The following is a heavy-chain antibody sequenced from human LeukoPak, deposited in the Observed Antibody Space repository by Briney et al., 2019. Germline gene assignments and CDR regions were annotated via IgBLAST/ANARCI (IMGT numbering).Heavy chain of an antibody. D-gene: IGHD3-10*01. CDR1: GGTFSSYA. CDR3: ARDSFGVRGWFDP. Sequence: SVKVSCTASGGTFSSYAISWMRQAPGQGLEWMGGIIPIFGTANYAQKFQGRVTITADESTSTAYMELSSLRSEDTAVYYCARDSFGVRGWFDPWGQGTLVTVSS. CDR2: IIPIFGTA. J-gene: IGHJ5*02. V-gene: IGHV1-69*13.